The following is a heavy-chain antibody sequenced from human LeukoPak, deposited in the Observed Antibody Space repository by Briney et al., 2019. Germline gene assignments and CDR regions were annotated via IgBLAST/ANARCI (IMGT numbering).Heavy chain of an antibody. Sequence: PSETLSLTCTVSGGSLSSYYWIWIRQPAGKGLEWIGRIYTSWSTNYNPSLHSRVTISVDTSKHQFSLTLNSVPAAGTPVHYFARRIFDTRWYYDILTGYHTTPFDYWGQGTLVTVSS. CDR2: IYTSWST. CDR3: ARRIFDTRWYYDILTGYHTTPFDY. D-gene: IGHD3-9*01. CDR1: GGSLSSYY. J-gene: IGHJ4*02. V-gene: IGHV4-4*07.